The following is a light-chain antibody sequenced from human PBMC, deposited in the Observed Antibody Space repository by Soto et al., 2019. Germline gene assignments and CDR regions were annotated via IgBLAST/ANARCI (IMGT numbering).Light chain of an antibody. Sequence: QSALTQPASVSGSPGQSITISCIGTSSDVGGYNYVAWYQQHPDKAPKLLIYDVNNRPSGVSVRFSGSKSGNTASLTISGLLPEDEADYYCTSYTSVYTYVFGTGTQLTVL. CDR3: TSYTSVYTYV. J-gene: IGLJ1*01. CDR1: SSDVGGYNY. V-gene: IGLV2-14*01. CDR2: DVN.